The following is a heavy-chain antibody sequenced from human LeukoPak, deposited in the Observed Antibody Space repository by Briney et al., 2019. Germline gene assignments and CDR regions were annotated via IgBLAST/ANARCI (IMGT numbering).Heavy chain of an antibody. V-gene: IGHV3-66*04. J-gene: IGHJ4*01. CDR3: ARQGYDSGFDY. D-gene: IGHD5-12*01. CDR2: LFSGGAT. CDR1: GLTVDKYY. Sequence: GGSLRLSCAASGLTVDKYYMTWVRQAPGRGLEWVSVLFSGGATYYADSVKDRFSISRDDSKNTLSLQMNSLRGDDTAVYYCARQGYDSGFDYWGHGIPVTVSS.